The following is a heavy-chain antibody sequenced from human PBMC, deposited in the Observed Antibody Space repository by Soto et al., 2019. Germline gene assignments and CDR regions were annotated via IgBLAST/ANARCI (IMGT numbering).Heavy chain of an antibody. Sequence: SVKVSCKASGGTFSSYAISWVLQAPGQGLEWMGGIIPIFGTANYAQKFQGRVTITADESTSTAYMELSSLRSEDTAVYYCARSSTPYDFWSGYWARDYYYYGMDVWGQGTTVTVSS. CDR1: GGTFSSYA. J-gene: IGHJ6*02. CDR3: ARSSTPYDFWSGYWARDYYYYGMDV. V-gene: IGHV1-69*13. D-gene: IGHD3-3*01. CDR2: IIPIFGTA.